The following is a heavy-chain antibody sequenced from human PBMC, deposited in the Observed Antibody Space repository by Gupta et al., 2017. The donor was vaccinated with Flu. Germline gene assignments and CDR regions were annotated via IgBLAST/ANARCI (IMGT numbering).Heavy chain of an antibody. CDR2: INWNSGAL. Sequence: EVQLVESGGGLVQPGGSLRLSCAASGFSFDDYAMHWVRQAPGKGLEWVSGINWNSGALAYADSVKGRFTISKDNAKDSLYLQMNSLTSDDTALYYCAKGLTIYYYYALDVWGQGTTVTVS. J-gene: IGHJ6*02. CDR1: GFSFDDYA. CDR3: AKGLTIYYYYALDV. V-gene: IGHV3-9*01. D-gene: IGHD6-19*01.